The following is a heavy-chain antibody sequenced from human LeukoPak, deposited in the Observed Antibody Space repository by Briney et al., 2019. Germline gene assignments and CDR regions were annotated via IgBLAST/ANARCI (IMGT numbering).Heavy chain of an antibody. CDR3: TRDVELGRQTLNADY. CDR2: IKSKTDGGTT. D-gene: IGHD1-1*01. V-gene: IGHV3-15*01. J-gene: IGHJ4*02. Sequence: PGGSLRLSCAASGFTFSNAWMSWVRQAPGKGLEWVGRIKSKTDGGTTDYAAPVKGRFTISRDDSKNTLYLQMNSLKTEDTAVYYCTRDVELGRQTLNADYWGQGTLVTVSS. CDR1: GFTFSNAW.